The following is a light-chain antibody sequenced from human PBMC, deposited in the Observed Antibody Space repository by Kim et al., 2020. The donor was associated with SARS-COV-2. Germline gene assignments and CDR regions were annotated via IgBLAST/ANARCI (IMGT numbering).Light chain of an antibody. Sequence: AYVGDRVTITCRASQSISSWLAWYQQKPGKAPKVLIYKASSLESGVPSRFSGSGSGTEFTLTISSLQPDDFTTYYCQQYKSYPWTFGQGTKVDIK. CDR3: QQYKSYPWT. CDR2: KAS. CDR1: QSISSW. J-gene: IGKJ1*01. V-gene: IGKV1-5*03.